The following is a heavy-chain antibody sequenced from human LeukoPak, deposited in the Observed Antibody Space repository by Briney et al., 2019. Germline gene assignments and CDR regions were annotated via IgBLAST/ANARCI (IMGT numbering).Heavy chain of an antibody. J-gene: IGHJ3*02. CDR1: GGSISSGDYY. CDR2: IYYSGST. CDR3: AREGYYYDSSGYYFGAFDI. D-gene: IGHD3-22*01. V-gene: IGHV4-30-4*01. Sequence: PSETLSLTCTVSGGSISSGDYYWSWIRQPPGKGLEWIGYIYYSGSTYYNPSLKSRVTISVDTSKNQFSLKLSSVTAADTAVYYCAREGYYYDSSGYYFGAFDIWGQGTMVTVSS.